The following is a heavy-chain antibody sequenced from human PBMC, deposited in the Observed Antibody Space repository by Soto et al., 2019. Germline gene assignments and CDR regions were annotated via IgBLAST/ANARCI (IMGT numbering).Heavy chain of an antibody. V-gene: IGHV3-23*01. J-gene: IGHJ2*01. CDR3: AKTHCSSTSCYPYWYFDL. Sequence: EVQLLESGGGLVQPGGSLRLSCAASGFTFSSYAMSWVRQAPGKGLGWVSAMSGSGGSTYYADSVKGRFTISRDNSKNTLYLQMNSLRAEDTAVYYCAKTHCSSTSCYPYWYFDLRGRGTLVTVSS. D-gene: IGHD2-2*01. CDR2: MSGSGGST. CDR1: GFTFSSYA.